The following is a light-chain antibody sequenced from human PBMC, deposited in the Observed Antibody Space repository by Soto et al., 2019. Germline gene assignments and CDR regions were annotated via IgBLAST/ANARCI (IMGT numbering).Light chain of an antibody. CDR3: QQLNSYPIT. Sequence: DTQMTQSPSTLSASVRDRVSITFRASQSISSWLAWYQQKPGKAPKLLIYDASSLESGVPSRFSGSGSGTEFTLTISSLQPEDFATYYCQQLNSYPITFGQGTRLEIK. V-gene: IGKV1-5*01. CDR2: DAS. J-gene: IGKJ5*01. CDR1: QSISSW.